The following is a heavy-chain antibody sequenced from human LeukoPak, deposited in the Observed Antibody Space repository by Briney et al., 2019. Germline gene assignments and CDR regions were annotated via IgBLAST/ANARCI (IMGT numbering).Heavy chain of an antibody. Sequence: GGSLRHSCAASGFTFSSYWMHWVRQAPGKGXXXXXXXXSDGSSTSYADSVKGRFTISRDNAKNTLYLQMNSLRAEDTAVYYCARRVGYSYGYGDYLDYWGQGTLVTVSS. D-gene: IGHD5-18*01. CDR1: GFTFSSYW. CDR3: ARRVGYSYGYGDYLDY. J-gene: IGHJ4*02. V-gene: IGHV3-74*01. CDR2: XXSDGSST.